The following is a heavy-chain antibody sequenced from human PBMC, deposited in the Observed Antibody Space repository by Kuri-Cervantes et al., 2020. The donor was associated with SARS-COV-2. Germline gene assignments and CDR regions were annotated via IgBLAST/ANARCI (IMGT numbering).Heavy chain of an antibody. V-gene: IGHV4-59*12. CDR3: ASTPARKAPFDY. Sequence: GSLRLSCAGSGFIFSKYWMSWIRQPPGKGLEWIGYIYYSGSTNYNPSLKSRVIISVDTSKNQFSLKLSSVTAADTAVYYCASTPARKAPFDYWGQGALVTSPQ. J-gene: IGHJ4*02. CDR1: GFIFSKYW. D-gene: IGHD2-2*01. CDR2: IYYSGST.